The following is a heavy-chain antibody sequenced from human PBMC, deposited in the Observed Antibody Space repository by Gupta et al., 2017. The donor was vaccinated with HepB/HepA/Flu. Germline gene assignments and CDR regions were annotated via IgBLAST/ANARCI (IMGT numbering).Heavy chain of an antibody. CDR2: INSVEEA. J-gene: IGHJ5*01. D-gene: IGHD3-22*01. Sequence: GAGLLQPSETLSLTCGVSSKSLSGFFWSWIRLVPGKGLEWIGEINSVEEAKYHPSFMSRAVLSIDTSKGEFSLKLAYMNAADTAKYYCARGPGSGYSWLDSWGQGIQGTVSS. CDR3: ARGPGSGYSWLDS. CDR1: SKSLSGFF. V-gene: IGHV4-34*01.